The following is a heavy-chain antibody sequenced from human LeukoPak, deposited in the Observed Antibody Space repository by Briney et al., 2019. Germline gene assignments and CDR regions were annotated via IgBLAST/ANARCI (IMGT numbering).Heavy chain of an antibody. CDR2: ISGSGGST. CDR3: ARGYYYDSSGYGAFDI. D-gene: IGHD3-22*01. Sequence: GGSLGLSCAASGFTFSSYAMSWVRQAPGKGLEWVSAISGSGGSTYYADSVKGRFTISRDNSKNTLYLQMNSLRAEDTAVYYCARGYYYDSSGYGAFDIWGQGTMVTVSS. J-gene: IGHJ3*02. CDR1: GFTFSSYA. V-gene: IGHV3-23*01.